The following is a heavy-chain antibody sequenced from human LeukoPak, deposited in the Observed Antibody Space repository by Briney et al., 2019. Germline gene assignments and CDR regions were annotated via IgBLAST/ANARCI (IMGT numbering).Heavy chain of an antibody. CDR3: AKGPGLFYGDYVRYFDY. J-gene: IGHJ4*02. V-gene: IGHV3-23*01. Sequence: PGGSLRLSCAASGFTFSSYAMSWVRQAPGKGLEWVSAISGSGGSTYYADSVKGRFTISRDNSENTLYLQMNSLRAEDTAVYYCAKGPGLFYGDYVRYFDYWGQGTLVTVSS. D-gene: IGHD4-17*01. CDR2: ISGSGGST. CDR1: GFTFSSYA.